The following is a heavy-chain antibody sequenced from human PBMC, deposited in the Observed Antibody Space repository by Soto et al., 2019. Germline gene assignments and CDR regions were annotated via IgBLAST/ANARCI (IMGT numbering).Heavy chain of an antibody. CDR3: TTGSTYYYDRSGPLGMDV. J-gene: IGHJ6*02. CDR1: DFTFSNAW. Sequence: GGSLRLSCAASDFTFSNAWMNWVRQGPGKGLAWVGRIKSKDDGETTDYAAPVQGRFTISRDDSKNTLYLQMNSLKTEDTAVYYCTTGSTYYYDRSGPLGMDVWGQGTTVTVSS. V-gene: IGHV3-15*07. D-gene: IGHD3-22*01. CDR2: IKSKDDGETT.